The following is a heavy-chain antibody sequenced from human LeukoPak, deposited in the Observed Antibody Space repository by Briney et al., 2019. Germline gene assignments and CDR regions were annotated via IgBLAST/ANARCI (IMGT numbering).Heavy chain of an antibody. CDR3: ARDARTVGITMIVVGFDY. Sequence: GGSLRLSCAASGFTFSSYAMYWVRQSPGKELEWVAVISHDGSNKYYADSVKGRFTISRDNSKNTLYLQMNSLRAEDTAVYYCARDARTVGITMIVVGFDYWGQGTLVTVSS. J-gene: IGHJ4*02. CDR1: GFTFSSYA. D-gene: IGHD3-22*01. V-gene: IGHV3-30*04. CDR2: ISHDGSNK.